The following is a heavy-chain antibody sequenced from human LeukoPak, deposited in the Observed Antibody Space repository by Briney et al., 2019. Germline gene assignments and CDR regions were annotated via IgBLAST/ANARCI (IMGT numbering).Heavy chain of an antibody. D-gene: IGHD3-10*01. CDR1: GGSISSSSYY. V-gene: IGHV4-39*01. Sequence: SETLSLTCTVSGGSISSSSYYWGWIRQPPGKGLEWIGSIYYSGSTYYNPSLKSRVTISVDTSKNQFPLKLSSVTAADTAVYYCARAGGRRFYFDYWGQGTLVTVSS. J-gene: IGHJ4*02. CDR2: IYYSGST. CDR3: ARAGGRRFYFDY.